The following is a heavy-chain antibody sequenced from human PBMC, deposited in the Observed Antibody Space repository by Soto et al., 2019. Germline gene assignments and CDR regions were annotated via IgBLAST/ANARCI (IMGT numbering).Heavy chain of an antibody. CDR1: GYTFTSYY. J-gene: IGHJ6*03. CDR3: ARDLVVPAFHYYYYMDV. V-gene: IGHV1-8*01. CDR2: MNPNSGNT. Sequence: ASVKVSCKASGYTFTSYYINWVRQATGQGLEWMGWMNPNSGNTGYAQKFQGRVTMTRNTSISTAYMELSSLRSEDTAVYYCARDLVVPAFHYYYYMDVWGKGTTVTVSS. D-gene: IGHD2-2*01.